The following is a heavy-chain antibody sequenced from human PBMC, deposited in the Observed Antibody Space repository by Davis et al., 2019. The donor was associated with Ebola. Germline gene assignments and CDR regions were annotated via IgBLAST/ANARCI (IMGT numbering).Heavy chain of an antibody. Sequence: ASVKVSCKASGGTFSSYAISWVRQAPGQGLEWMGWISAYNGNTNYAQKLQGRVTMTTDTSTSTAYMELRSLRSDDTAVYYCAREKALELRWDYYYYGMDVWGKGTTVTVSS. J-gene: IGHJ6*04. CDR1: GGTFSSYA. D-gene: IGHD1-7*01. V-gene: IGHV1-18*01. CDR3: AREKALELRWDYYYYGMDV. CDR2: ISAYNGNT.